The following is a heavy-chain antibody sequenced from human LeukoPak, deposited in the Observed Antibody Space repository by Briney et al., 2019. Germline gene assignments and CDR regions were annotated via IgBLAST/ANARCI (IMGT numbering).Heavy chain of an antibody. CDR3: AKSSGYYYFDY. J-gene: IGHJ4*02. CDR1: GGSISSSSYY. Sequence: SETLSLTCTVSGGSISSSSYYWGWIRQPPGKGLEWIGRIYTSGSTNYNPSLKSRVTMSVDTSKNQFSLKLSSVTAADTAVYYCAKSSGYYYFDYWGQGTLVTVSS. CDR2: IYTSGST. D-gene: IGHD3-22*01. V-gene: IGHV4-61*05.